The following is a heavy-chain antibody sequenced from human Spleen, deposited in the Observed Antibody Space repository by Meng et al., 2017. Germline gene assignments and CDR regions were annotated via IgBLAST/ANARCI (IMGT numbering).Heavy chain of an antibody. CDR3: ARLRITMVRGVIRGAFDI. Sequence: GSLRLSCTVSADSMSDYYWSWVRQPPGKGLEWMGYIYESGSTNSDPSLKSRLTISVDTSNNEFSLKLTSVTAADTAVYYCARLRITMVRGVIRGAFDIWGQGTMVTVSS. V-gene: IGHV4-59*01. CDR2: IYESGST. J-gene: IGHJ3*02. CDR1: ADSMSDYY. D-gene: IGHD3-10*01.